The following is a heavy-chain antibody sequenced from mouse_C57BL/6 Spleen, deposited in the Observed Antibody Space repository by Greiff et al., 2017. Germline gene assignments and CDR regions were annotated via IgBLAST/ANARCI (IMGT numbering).Heavy chain of an antibody. Sequence: QVQLQQPGAELVKPGASVKLSCKASGYTFTSYWMHWVKQRPGQGLEWIGMIHPNSGSTNYNEKFKSKATLTVDKSSSTAYMQLSSLTSEDSAVYYCARGGRYYGYDYYLDYWGQGTTLTVSS. CDR1: GYTFTSYW. V-gene: IGHV1-64*01. J-gene: IGHJ2*01. D-gene: IGHD2-2*01. CDR3: ARGGRYYGYDYYLDY. CDR2: IHPNSGST.